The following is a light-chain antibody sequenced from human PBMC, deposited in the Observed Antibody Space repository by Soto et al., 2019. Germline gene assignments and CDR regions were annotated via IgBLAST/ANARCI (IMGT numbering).Light chain of an antibody. Sequence: QSALAQPASVSGSPGQSITISCTGTSTDVGAYNYIAWYQQHPGKAPKLIIYEVTNRPSGVSYRFSASKSGNTASLTISGLHSEDEADYYCISYTGSYTFGVFGTGTKV. CDR2: EVT. CDR1: STDVGAYNY. CDR3: ISYTGSYTFGV. V-gene: IGLV2-14*01. J-gene: IGLJ1*01.